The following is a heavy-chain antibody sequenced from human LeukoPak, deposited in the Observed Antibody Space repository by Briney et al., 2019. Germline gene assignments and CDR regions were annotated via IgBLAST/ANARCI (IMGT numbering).Heavy chain of an antibody. V-gene: IGHV4-59*08. CDR1: GGSISSYY. CDR2: IYYSGST. J-gene: IGHJ5*02. D-gene: IGHD6-13*01. CDR3: ASQGSSSWYPDNWFDP. Sequence: SETLSLTCTVSGGSISSYYWSWIRQPPGKGLEWIGYIYYSGSTNYNPSLKSRVTISVDTSKNQFSLKLSSVTAADTAVYYCASQGSSSWYPDNWFDPWGQGTLVTVSS.